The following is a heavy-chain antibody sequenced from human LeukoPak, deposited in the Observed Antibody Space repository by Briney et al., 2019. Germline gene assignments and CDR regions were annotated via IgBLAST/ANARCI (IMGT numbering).Heavy chain of an antibody. V-gene: IGHV4-38-2*01. J-gene: IGHJ6*03. CDR3: ARPRRDYYYYYYMDV. CDR2: IYHSGST. Sequence: KASETLSLTCAVSGYSISSGYYWGWIRQPPGKGLEWIGSIYHSGSTYYNPSLKSRVTISVDTSKNQFSLKLSSATAADTAVYYCARPRRDYYYYYYMDVWGKGTTVTVSS. CDR1: GYSISSGYY.